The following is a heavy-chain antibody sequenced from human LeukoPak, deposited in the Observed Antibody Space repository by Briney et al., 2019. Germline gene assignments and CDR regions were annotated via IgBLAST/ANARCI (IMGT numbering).Heavy chain of an antibody. CDR1: GGSISSYY. D-gene: IGHD3-22*01. V-gene: IGHV4-59*01. J-gene: IGHJ3*02. CDR2: IYYSGST. CDR3: AREPYYYDSSGYLDAFDI. Sequence: SETLSLTCTVSGGSISSYYWSWIRQPPGKGLEWIGYIYYSGSTNYNPSLKSRVTISVDTSKNQFSLKLSSVTAADTAVYYCAREPYYYDSSGYLDAFDIWGQGTMVTVSS.